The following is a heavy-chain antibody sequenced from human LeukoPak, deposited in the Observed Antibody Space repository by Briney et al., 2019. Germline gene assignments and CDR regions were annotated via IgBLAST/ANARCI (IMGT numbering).Heavy chain of an antibody. V-gene: IGHV3-23*01. CDR3: AKGGYGDYPVRRYYYYGMDV. CDR1: GFTFSSYA. J-gene: IGHJ6*02. Sequence: PGGSLRLSCAASGFTFSSYAMSWVRQAPGKGLEWVSAISGSGGSTYYADSVKGRFTISRDNSKNTLYLQVNSLRAEDTAVYYCAKGGYGDYPVRRYYYYGMDVWGQGTTVTVSS. D-gene: IGHD4-17*01. CDR2: ISGSGGST.